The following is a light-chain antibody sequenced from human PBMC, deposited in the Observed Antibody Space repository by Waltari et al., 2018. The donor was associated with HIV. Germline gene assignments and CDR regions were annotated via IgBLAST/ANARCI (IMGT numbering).Light chain of an antibody. CDR2: AAS. J-gene: IGKJ1*01. CDR3: QQYGISPRT. V-gene: IGKV3-20*01. Sequence: IVFTQSPGTLSLSPGERATLSCRASQSLSSSYLVWFQQKPGQAPRLLIYAASSRATGIPDRFSGSGSGTDFTLNISRLEPEDFAVYYCQQYGISPRTFGQGTTLEIK. CDR1: QSLSSSY.